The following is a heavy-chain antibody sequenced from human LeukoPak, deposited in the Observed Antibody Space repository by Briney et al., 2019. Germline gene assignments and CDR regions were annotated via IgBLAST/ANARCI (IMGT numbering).Heavy chain of an antibody. CDR1: GFTVSSNY. V-gene: IGHV3-53*01. D-gene: IGHD2-2*01. CDR2: IYSGGST. J-gene: IGHJ6*02. CDR3: ARDGPAAYYYYGMDV. Sequence: GGSLRLSCAASGFTVSSNYMSWVRQAPGKGLEWVSVIYSGGSTYYADSVKGRFTISRDKSKNTLYLQMNSLRAEDTAVYYCARDGPAAYYYYGMDVWGQGTTVTVSS.